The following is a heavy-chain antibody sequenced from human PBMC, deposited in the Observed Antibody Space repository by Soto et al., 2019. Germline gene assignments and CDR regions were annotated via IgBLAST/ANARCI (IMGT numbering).Heavy chain of an antibody. CDR3: AKGSIEYSASVDN. V-gene: IGHV3-23*01. Sequence: EVQLLESGGGLVQPGGSLRLSCAASGFSFSSYAMVWVRQAPGKGLEWVSVISARGGSSYFADSMKGRFTISRDKSKNVLSLEMNSLRAEDTAIYFCAKGSIEYSASVDNWGQGTLVLVSS. D-gene: IGHD5-12*01. J-gene: IGHJ4*02. CDR1: GFSFSSYA. CDR2: ISARGGSS.